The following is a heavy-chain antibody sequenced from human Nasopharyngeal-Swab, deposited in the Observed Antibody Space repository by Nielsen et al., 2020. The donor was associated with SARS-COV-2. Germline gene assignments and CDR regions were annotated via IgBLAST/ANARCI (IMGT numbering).Heavy chain of an antibody. CDR3: AYSSSFGYFDY. CDR2: INPNSGGT. Sequence: ASVKVSCKASGYTFTGYYMHWVRQAPGQGLEWMGRINPNSGGTNYAQKFQGRVTMTRDTSISTAYMALSRLRSDDTAVYYCAYSSSFGYFDYWGQGTLVTVSS. D-gene: IGHD6-6*01. J-gene: IGHJ4*02. CDR1: GYTFTGYY. V-gene: IGHV1-2*06.